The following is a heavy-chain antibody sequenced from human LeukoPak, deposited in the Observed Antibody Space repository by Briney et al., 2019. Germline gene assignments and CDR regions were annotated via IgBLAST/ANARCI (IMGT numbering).Heavy chain of an antibody. Sequence: GGSLRLSCSASGFTFSSSAMHWVRQAPGKGLEYVSGINDNGRATHYGDSLKGRFTISRDNSNNTLYLQMSTLTTEDTAIYYCVNDVSGGYTFDYWGQGTLVTVSS. J-gene: IGHJ4*02. CDR3: VNDVSGGYTFDY. V-gene: IGHV3-64D*09. CDR1: GFTFSSSA. CDR2: INDNGRAT. D-gene: IGHD1-26*01.